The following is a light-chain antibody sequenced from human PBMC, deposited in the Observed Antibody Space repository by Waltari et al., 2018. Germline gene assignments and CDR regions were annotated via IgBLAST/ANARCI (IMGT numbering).Light chain of an antibody. J-gene: IGLJ2*01. CDR1: RSNIGSTP. Sequence: QSVLTQPPSASGTPGHRVPISCSGTRSNIGSTPVNWYQQLPGTAPKLLIYSNDKRPTGIPHRVSSAKSGTSASRAISAVQSEDEDDYYGAAWEDSRDGDVVFGGGTRGTVL. V-gene: IGLV1-44*01. CDR3: AAWEDSRDGDVV. CDR2: SND.